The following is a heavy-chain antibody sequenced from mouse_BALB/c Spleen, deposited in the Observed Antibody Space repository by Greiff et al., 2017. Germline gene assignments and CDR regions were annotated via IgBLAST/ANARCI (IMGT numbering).Heavy chain of an antibody. Sequence: VQLQQSGAELVRPGPSVKISCKASGYSLTNYWLGWVKQRPGHGLEWIGDIYPGGGYTNYNEKFKGKATLTADTSSSTAYMQLSSLTSEDSAVYFCARQHSFDYWGQGTTLTVSS. J-gene: IGHJ2*01. CDR1: GYSLTNYW. CDR3: ARQHSFDY. CDR2: IYPGGGYT. V-gene: IGHV1-63*02.